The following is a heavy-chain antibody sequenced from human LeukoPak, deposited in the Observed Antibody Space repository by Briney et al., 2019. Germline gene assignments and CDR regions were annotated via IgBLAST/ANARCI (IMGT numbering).Heavy chain of an antibody. CDR3: ARDFRGGYDFWSGYYTPYYFDY. CDR1: GGSFSGYY. J-gene: IGHJ4*02. CDR2: SNHSGST. Sequence: PSETLSLTCAVYGGSFSGYYWSWIRQPPGKGLEWIGESNHSGSTNYNPSLKRRVTISVDTSKHQFSLKLSSVTAADTAVYYCARDFRGGYDFWSGYYTPYYFDYWGQGTLVTVSP. V-gene: IGHV4-34*01. D-gene: IGHD3-3*01.